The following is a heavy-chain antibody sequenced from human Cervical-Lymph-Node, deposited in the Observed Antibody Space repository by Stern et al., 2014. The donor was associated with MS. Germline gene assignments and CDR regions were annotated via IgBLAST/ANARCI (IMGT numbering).Heavy chain of an antibody. V-gene: IGHV1-69*01. CDR1: GGTFSSYA. CDR2: IIPIFGTA. CDR3: ARSRQLVILNWFDP. D-gene: IGHD6-6*01. Sequence: VQLLASGAEVKKPGSSVKVSCKASGGTFSSYAISWVRQAPGQGLEWLGGIIPIFGTANYAQKFQGRVTITADESTSTAYMELSSLRSEDTAVYYCARSRQLVILNWFDPWGQGTLVTVSS. J-gene: IGHJ5*02.